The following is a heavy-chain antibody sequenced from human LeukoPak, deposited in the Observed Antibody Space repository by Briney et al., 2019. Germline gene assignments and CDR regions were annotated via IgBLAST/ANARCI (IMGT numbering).Heavy chain of an antibody. Sequence: SSETLSLTCTVSGGSISSYYWSWIRQPPGKGLEWIGYIYYSGSTNYNPSLKSRVTISVDTSKNQFSLKLSSVTAADTAVYYCARYVPADIVVFGYYYGMDVWGQGTTVTVSS. D-gene: IGHD2-2*01. CDR3: ARYVPADIVVFGYYYGMDV. CDR2: IYYSGST. J-gene: IGHJ6*02. CDR1: GGSISSYY. V-gene: IGHV4-59*08.